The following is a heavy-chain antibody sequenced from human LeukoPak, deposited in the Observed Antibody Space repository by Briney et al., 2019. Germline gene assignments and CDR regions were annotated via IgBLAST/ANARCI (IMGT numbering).Heavy chain of an antibody. CDR3: ARLQLWLDY. CDR2: FYYSGST. Sequence: PSETLSLTCTVSGDSISSSNYYWGWIRQPPGKGLQWIGNFYYSGSTYYNPSLKSRITISVDTSKNQFSLKLSSVTAADTAVYYCARLQLWLDYWGQGTLVTVSS. CDR1: GDSISSSNYY. V-gene: IGHV4-39*01. D-gene: IGHD5-18*01. J-gene: IGHJ4*02.